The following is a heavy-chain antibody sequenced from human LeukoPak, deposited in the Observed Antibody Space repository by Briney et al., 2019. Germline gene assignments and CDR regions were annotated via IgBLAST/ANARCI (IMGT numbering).Heavy chain of an antibody. CDR2: VYYSGRA. CDR1: GGSVSTINSY. CDR3: ARLRKGRYFDYFFEK. J-gene: IGHJ4*02. D-gene: IGHD3-9*01. Sequence: PSETLSLTCTVPGGSVSTINSYWGWIRQPPGKGLEWIGNVYYSGRANYSPSLRSRVTMSVDTSKNRFSLKMTSVTAADTAVYFCARLRKGRYFDYFFEKWGQGTLVTVSS. V-gene: IGHV4-39*02.